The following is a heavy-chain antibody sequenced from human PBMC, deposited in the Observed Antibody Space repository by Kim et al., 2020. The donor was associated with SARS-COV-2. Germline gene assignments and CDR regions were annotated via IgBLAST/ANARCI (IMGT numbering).Heavy chain of an antibody. CDR3: AKDILTGYYMLGYFDY. CDR1: GFTFSSYA. CDR2: ISGSGGST. D-gene: IGHD3-9*01. V-gene: IGHV3-23*01. Sequence: GGSLRLSCAASGFTFSSYAMSWVRQAPGKGLEWVSAISGSGGSTYYADSVKGRFTISRDNSKNTLYLQMNSLRAEDTAVYYCAKDILTGYYMLGYFDYWGQGTLVTVSS. J-gene: IGHJ4*02.